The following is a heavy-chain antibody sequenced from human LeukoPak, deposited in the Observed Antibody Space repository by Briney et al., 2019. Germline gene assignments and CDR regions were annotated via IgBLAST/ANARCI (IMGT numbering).Heavy chain of an antibody. D-gene: IGHD2-21*02. CDR3: ARGVVTPLGYFDY. V-gene: IGHV1-69*01. J-gene: IGHJ4*02. CDR1: GGTFSSYA. CDR2: IIPIFGTA. Sequence: SVKVSCKASGGTFSSYAISWVRQAPGQGLEWMGGIIPIFGTANYAQKFQGRVTITADESTSTAYMKLSSLRSEDTAVYYCARGVVTPLGYFDYWGQGTLVTVSS.